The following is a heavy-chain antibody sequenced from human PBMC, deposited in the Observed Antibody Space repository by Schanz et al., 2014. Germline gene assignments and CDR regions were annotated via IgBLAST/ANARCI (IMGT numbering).Heavy chain of an antibody. CDR1: GYTFTNYA. CDR3: ARDRSHTVVDWLFHFDY. J-gene: IGHJ4*02. D-gene: IGHD3-9*01. CDR2: INTNTGNP. Sequence: QVQLVQSGSELKKPGASVKVSCKASGYTFTNYAMNWVRQAPGQGLEWMGWINTNTGNPTYAQGFTGRFVFSLDTSVSTAYLQISSLKAEDTAVYYCARDRSHTVVDWLFHFDYWGQGTLVTVSS. V-gene: IGHV7-4-1*02.